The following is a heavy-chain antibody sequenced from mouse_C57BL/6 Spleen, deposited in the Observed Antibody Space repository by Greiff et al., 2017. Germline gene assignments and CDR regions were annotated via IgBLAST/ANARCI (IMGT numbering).Heavy chain of an antibody. CDR1: GYSITSGYY. CDR3: ARDRGDGGGNY. J-gene: IGHJ3*01. V-gene: IGHV3-6*01. D-gene: IGHD3-1*01. CDR2: ISYDGSN. Sequence: EESGPGLVKPSQSLSLTCSVTGYSITSGYYWNWIRQFPGNKLEWMGYISYDGSNNYNPSLKNRISITRDTSKNQFFLKLNSVTTEDTATYYCARDRGDGGGNYWGQGTLVTVSA.